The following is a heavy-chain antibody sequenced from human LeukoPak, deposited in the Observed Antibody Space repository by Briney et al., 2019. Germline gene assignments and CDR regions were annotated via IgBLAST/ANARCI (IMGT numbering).Heavy chain of an antibody. CDR2: ISGSGDST. D-gene: IGHD3-3*01. CDR1: GFTFSNYA. Sequence: PGGSLRLSCAASGFTFSNYAMRWVRQAPGKGLEWVSGISGSGDSTYYADSVKGRFTISRDNSKNTLYLQMNSLRAEDTAVYYCATTRGPIRFLEWLSSGAFDIWGQGTMVTVSS. CDR3: ATTRGPIRFLEWLSSGAFDI. J-gene: IGHJ3*02. V-gene: IGHV3-23*01.